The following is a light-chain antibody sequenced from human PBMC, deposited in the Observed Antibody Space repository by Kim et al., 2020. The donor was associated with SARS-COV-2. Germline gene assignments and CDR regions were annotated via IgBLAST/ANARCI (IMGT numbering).Light chain of an antibody. CDR2: GKN. Sequence: SSELTQDPAVSVALGQTVRITCQGDSLRSYYASWYQQKPGQAPVLVIYGKNNRPSGIPDRFSVSSSGNTASLTITGAQAEDEADYYCNSRDSSGNHPFGGGTQLTVL. CDR1: SLRSYY. J-gene: IGLJ2*01. CDR3: NSRDSSGNHP. V-gene: IGLV3-19*01.